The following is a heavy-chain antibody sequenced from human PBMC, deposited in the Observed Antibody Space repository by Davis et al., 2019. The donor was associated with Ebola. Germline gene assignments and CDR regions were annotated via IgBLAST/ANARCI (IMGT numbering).Heavy chain of an antibody. Sequence: GESLKISCAASGFTLSDHYMDWVRQAPGKGLEWVGRTRNKANGYTTEYAASVKGRFTVSRDDSKNSLYLQMNALGTEDTAVYYCAKEITMIVVVSYADYWGQGTLVTVSS. CDR3: AKEITMIVVVSYADY. CDR1: GFTLSDHY. D-gene: IGHD3-22*01. J-gene: IGHJ4*02. CDR2: TRNKANGYTT. V-gene: IGHV3-72*01.